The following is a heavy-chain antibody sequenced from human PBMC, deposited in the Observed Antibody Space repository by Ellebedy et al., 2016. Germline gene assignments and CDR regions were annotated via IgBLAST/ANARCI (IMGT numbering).Heavy chain of an antibody. Sequence: GGSLRLXXAASGFTFSDYSMHWVRQAPGKGLEWVSSIGSSGSSTYHADSVRGRFTISRDDSKNTLYLQMNSLRAEDTAVYYCAKEVAGYIDYWGQGAPVTVSS. D-gene: IGHD6-19*01. CDR1: GFTFSDYS. CDR2: IGSSGSST. J-gene: IGHJ4*02. V-gene: IGHV3-23*01. CDR3: AKEVAGYIDY.